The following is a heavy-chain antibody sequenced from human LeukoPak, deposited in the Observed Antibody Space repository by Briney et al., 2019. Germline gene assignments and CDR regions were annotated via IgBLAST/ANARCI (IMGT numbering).Heavy chain of an antibody. CDR3: AKGTPMTTVTTSWDDAFDI. Sequence: GGSLRLSCAASGFTFSSYAMSWVRQAPGKGLEWVSAISGSGGSTYYADSVKGRFAISRDNSKNTLYLQMNSLRAEDTAVYYCAKGTPMTTVTTSWDDAFDIWGQGTMVTVSS. D-gene: IGHD4-11*01. V-gene: IGHV3-23*01. CDR2: ISGSGGST. CDR1: GFTFSSYA. J-gene: IGHJ3*02.